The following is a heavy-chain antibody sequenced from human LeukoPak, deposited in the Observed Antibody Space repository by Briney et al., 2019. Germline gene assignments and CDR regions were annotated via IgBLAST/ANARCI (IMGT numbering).Heavy chain of an antibody. V-gene: IGHV4-59*01. D-gene: IGHD3-10*01. CDR3: ARDRRVRGVSNWFDP. CDR2: IYYSGST. CDR1: GGSISSYY. J-gene: IGHJ5*02. Sequence: SETLSLTCTVSGGSISSYYWSWIRQPPGKGLEWIGYIYYSGSTNYNPSLKSRVTISVDTSKNQFSLKLSSVTAADTAVYYCARDRRVRGVSNWFDPWGQGTLVTVSS.